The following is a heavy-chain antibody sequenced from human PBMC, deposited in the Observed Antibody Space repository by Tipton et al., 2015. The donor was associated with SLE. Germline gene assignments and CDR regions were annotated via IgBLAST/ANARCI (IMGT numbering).Heavy chain of an antibody. CDR2: IYYSGST. CDR1: GASISSSY. CDR3: ARADWSGYLFGY. Sequence: TLSLTCTVSGASISSSYWSWIRQPPGKGLEWIGYIYYSGSTNYNPSLKSRVTISVDTSKNQFSLKLSSVTAADTAVYYCARADWSGYLFGYWGQGTLVTVSS. J-gene: IGHJ4*02. D-gene: IGHD3-3*01. V-gene: IGHV4-59*01.